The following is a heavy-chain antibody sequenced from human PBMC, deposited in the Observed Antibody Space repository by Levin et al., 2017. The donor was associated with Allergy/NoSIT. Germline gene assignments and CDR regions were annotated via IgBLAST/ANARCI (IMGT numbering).Heavy chain of an antibody. D-gene: IGHD5-12*01. CDR1: GFTFSSYA. V-gene: IGHV3-23*01. CDR2: IGYSGSST. J-gene: IGHJ5*01. CDR3: AKDNSGTSKWYWGNWFDS. Sequence: GESLKISCAASGFTFSSYALGWVRQAPGKGLEWVSTIGYSGSSTYYADSVKGRFAISRDNSNSTLFLQMNSLRAEDTAVYYCAKDNSGTSKWYWGNWFDSWGQGTLVTVSS.